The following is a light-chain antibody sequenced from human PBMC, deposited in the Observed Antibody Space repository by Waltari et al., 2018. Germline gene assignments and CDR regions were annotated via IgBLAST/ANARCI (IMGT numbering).Light chain of an antibody. CDR2: ATS. CDR3: QQSSTIPLT. CDR1: QRINNY. J-gene: IGKJ4*01. V-gene: IGKV1-39*01. Sequence: DIQMTQSPSSLSASVGDRVTLTCRASQRINNYLNWYHQTPGKAPKLLIYATSNLQSGVPSRFSGSGSGTDFTLTISSLQPEDFAIYYCQQSSTIPLTFGGGTKVEI.